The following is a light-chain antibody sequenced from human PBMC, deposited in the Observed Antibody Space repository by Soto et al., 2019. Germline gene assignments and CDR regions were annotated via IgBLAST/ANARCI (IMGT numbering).Light chain of an antibody. CDR3: QQSYSSPPS. CDR2: AAS. J-gene: IGKJ1*01. V-gene: IGKV1-39*01. Sequence: DIQMTQSQSSLSASVGDRVTITCRASQSIIRYLNWYQQKPGKAPNLLIYAASSLQSGVPSRFSGSGSGTDFTLTISSLQPEDFGTYYCQQSYSSPPSFGQGTKVDVK. CDR1: QSIIRY.